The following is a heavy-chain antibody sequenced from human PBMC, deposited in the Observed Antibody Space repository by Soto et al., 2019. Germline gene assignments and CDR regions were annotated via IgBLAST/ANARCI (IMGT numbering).Heavy chain of an antibody. Sequence: PGGSLRLSCAATGFNFNIHAMSWVRQAPGKGLEWVSVFYTDGSRYYADSVKGRCTMSRDTSKNTLNLQMNSLRAEDTAMYYCARQIYDSDTGPNFQYYFDSWGQGTPVTVSS. D-gene: IGHD3-22*01. CDR1: GFNFNIHA. CDR2: FYTDGSR. CDR3: ARQIYDSDTGPNFQYYFDS. V-gene: IGHV3-66*04. J-gene: IGHJ4*02.